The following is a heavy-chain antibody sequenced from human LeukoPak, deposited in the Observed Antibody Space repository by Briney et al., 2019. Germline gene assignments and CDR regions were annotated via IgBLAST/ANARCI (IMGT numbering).Heavy chain of an antibody. CDR3: TRRGGEIGFDY. CDR1: GFTFSGSA. CDR2: IRSKANSYAT. J-gene: IGHJ4*02. V-gene: IGHV3-73*01. Sequence: GGSLRLSCAASGFTFSGSAMHWFRQASGKGLEWVGRIRSKANSYATAYAASVKGRFTISRDDSKNTAYLQMNSLKTEDTAVYYCTRRGGEIGFDYWGQGTLVTVSS. D-gene: IGHD3-10*01.